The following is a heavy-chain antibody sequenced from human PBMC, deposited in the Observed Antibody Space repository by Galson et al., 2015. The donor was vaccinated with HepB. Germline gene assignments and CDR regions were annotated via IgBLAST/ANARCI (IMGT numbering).Heavy chain of an antibody. D-gene: IGHD2-2*01. CDR3: AKDVGGAYQLLLDY. V-gene: IGHV3-30*18. CDR1: GFTFSNYG. Sequence: SLRLSCAASGFTFSNYGMHWVRHAPGKGLEWVAVISYDGSNEYYADSVKGRFTITRDRSKNTLYLQMSSLRDEDTAVYHCAKDVGGAYQLLLDYWGQGTLVTVSS. J-gene: IGHJ4*02. CDR2: ISYDGSNE.